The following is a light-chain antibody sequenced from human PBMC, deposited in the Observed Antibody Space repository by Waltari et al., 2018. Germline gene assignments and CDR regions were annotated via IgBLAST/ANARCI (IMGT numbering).Light chain of an antibody. CDR1: QTVTTY. V-gene: IGKV3-20*01. CDR3: QLCDASITCA. Sequence: EVVLTQSPGPLSLSPGERATLSCRASQTVTTYISWYQHKPGQAPRLLIYATSTRATGIPDRFSGGGSGTDFTLTINRLEPEDFAVYYCQLCDASITCAFGQGTKLEIK. J-gene: IGKJ2*01. CDR2: ATS.